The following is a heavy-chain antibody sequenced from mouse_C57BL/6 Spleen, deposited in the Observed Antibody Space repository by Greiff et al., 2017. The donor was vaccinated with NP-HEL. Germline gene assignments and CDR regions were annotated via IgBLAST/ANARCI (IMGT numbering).Heavy chain of an antibody. CDR3: AKSDDDGESFAD. CDR1: GYTFTDYY. D-gene: IGHD2-13*01. V-gene: IGHV1-18*01. CDR2: INPNNGGT. Sequence: VQLQQSGPELVKPGASVKMSCKASGYTFTDYYMDWVKQSPGQSLEWIGDINPNNGGTIYNQKFKGKATLTVDKSSSTAYMELRSLTSEDTAVYYCAKSDDDGESFADWGQGTLVTVSA. J-gene: IGHJ3*01.